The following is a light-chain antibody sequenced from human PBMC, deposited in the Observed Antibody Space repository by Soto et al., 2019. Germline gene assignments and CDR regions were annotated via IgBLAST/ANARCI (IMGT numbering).Light chain of an antibody. CDR1: NSDVGNYNF. CDR3: CTYAGSFRQ. Sequence: QSALTQPRSVSGSPGQAVTISCTGTNSDVGNYNFVSWYQHHPGKAPKLMIYVVTKRPSGVPDRFSGSKSGNTASLTISGLKAEDEADYSCCTYAGSFRQFGGGTQLTVL. J-gene: IGLJ3*02. V-gene: IGLV2-11*01. CDR2: VVT.